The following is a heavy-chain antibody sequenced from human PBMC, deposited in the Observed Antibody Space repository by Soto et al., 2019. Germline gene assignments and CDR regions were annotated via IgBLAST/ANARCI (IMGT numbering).Heavy chain of an antibody. CDR3: ARDRDYDFWSGYYYYYYMDV. D-gene: IGHD3-3*01. J-gene: IGHJ6*03. CDR1: GFTFSSYS. Sequence: EVQLVESGGGLVKPGGSLRLSCAASGFTFSSYSMNWVRQAPGKGLEWVSSISSSSSYIYYADSVKGRFNISRDNAKNSLYLQMNSLRAEDTAVYYCARDRDYDFWSGYYYYYYMDVWGKGTPVTVSS. V-gene: IGHV3-21*01. CDR2: ISSSSSYI.